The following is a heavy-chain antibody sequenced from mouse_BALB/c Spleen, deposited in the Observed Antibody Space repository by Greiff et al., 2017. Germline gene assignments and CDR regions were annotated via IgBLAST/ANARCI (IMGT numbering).Heavy chain of an antibody. J-gene: IGHJ3*01. D-gene: IGHD2-14*01. CDR1: GYSFTSYW. Sequence: VQLQQSGPQLVRPGASVKISCKASGYSFTSYWMHWVKQRPGQGLEWIGMIDPSDSETRLNQKFKDKATLTVDKSSSTAYMQLSSPTSEDSAVYYCARGGYDGPFAYWGQGTLVTVSA. CDR3: ARGGYDGPFAY. V-gene: IGHV1S126*01. CDR2: IDPSDSET.